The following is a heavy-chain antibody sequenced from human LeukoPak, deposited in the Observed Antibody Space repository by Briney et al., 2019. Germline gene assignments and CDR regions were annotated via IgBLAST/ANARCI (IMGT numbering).Heavy chain of an antibody. CDR3: AKVLGIRAFDV. CDR1: VFTPSIYA. V-gene: IGHV3-23*01. J-gene: IGHJ3*01. D-gene: IGHD2-8*02. Sequence: PGGGLRLSPAASVFTPSIYAISCVPDAPGKGLGQVSDISGSGGSTYSGDSVKGRFTITRDNSKTRLYLQMNRLRAEDTVVYFCAKVLGIRAFDVWGQGTMVTVSS. CDR2: ISGSGGST.